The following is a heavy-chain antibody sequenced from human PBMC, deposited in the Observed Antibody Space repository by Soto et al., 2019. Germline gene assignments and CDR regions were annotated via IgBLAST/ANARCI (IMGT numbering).Heavy chain of an antibody. J-gene: IGHJ6*02. Sequence: GPEVKNPGASLKASCKASGYTFTNYGITWVRQAPGQGLEWMGWITASNGNANYAREIQGRLTLTRDTSTNTASMELRSLRSDDTAVYYCARGASCSSTSCYDNFHYGLAVWGQGTTVIVSS. CDR2: ITASNGNA. CDR3: ARGASCSSTSCYDNFHYGLAV. D-gene: IGHD2-2*01. V-gene: IGHV1-18*01. CDR1: GYTFTNYG.